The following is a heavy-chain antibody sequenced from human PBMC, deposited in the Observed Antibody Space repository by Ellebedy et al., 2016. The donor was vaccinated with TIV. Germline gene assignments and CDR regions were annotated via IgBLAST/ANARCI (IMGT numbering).Heavy chain of an antibody. CDR2: ISHDGIDT. V-gene: IGHV3-23*01. CDR3: ATGGAAHTPLDH. J-gene: IGHJ5*02. CDR1: GITFSNYA. D-gene: IGHD2-15*01. Sequence: PGGSLRLSCTNSGITFSNYAMSWVRQAPGKGLEWVSTISHDGIDTYFADSVKGRFTISRDNSKNTLYAQMNSLRAEDTAVYFCATGGAAHTPLDHWGQGTLVSVSS.